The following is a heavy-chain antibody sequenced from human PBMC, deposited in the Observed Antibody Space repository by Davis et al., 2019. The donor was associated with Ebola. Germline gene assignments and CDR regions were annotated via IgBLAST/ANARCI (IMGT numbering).Heavy chain of an antibody. J-gene: IGHJ4*02. CDR1: GFTFSNTW. CDR2: IKRNGNAGTI. CDR3: TTMGGTTTDS. Sequence: GESLMISCAAPGFTFSNTWMSWVRQAPGSGLEWVGRIKRNGNAGTIDYAAPVKGRFTISRDDSKNTVYLEMNSLKTEDTAMYYCTTMGGTTTDSWGQGTRVTVSS. D-gene: IGHD1-26*01. V-gene: IGHV3-15*01.